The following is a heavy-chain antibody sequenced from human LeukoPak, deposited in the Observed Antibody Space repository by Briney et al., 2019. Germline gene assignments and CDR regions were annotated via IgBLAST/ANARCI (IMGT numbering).Heavy chain of an antibody. CDR1: GGTFSSYA. V-gene: IGHV1-69*13. Sequence: ASVKVSCKASGGTFSSYAISWVRQAPGQGLEWMGGIIPIFGTANYAQKFQGRVTITADESTSTAYMELSSLRSDDTAVYYCARVYRVGGGVDPWGQGTLVTVSS. J-gene: IGHJ5*02. CDR2: IIPIFGTA. CDR3: ARVYRVGGGVDP. D-gene: IGHD2-8*01.